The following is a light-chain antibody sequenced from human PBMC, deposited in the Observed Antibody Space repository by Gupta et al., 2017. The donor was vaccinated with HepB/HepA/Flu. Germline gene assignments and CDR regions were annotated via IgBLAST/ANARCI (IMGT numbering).Light chain of an antibody. V-gene: IGLV2-11*01. CDR2: DVS. Sequence: QSPLTQPRSVPGSPGQSVTISCPGTSCDVGGYNYVSWYQQHPGKAPKLMFYDVSKRPSGVPDLFAGSKSGNTASLTISGLQAEDEADYYCCSYAGSYSLFGGGTKLTVL. J-gene: IGLJ2*01. CDR3: CSYAGSYSL. CDR1: SCDVGGYNY.